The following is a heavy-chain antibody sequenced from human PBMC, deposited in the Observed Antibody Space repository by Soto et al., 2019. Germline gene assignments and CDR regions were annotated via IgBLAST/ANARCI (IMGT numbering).Heavy chain of an antibody. CDR3: ARLPPPHYDILTGYYNGPDAFDI. J-gene: IGHJ3*02. D-gene: IGHD3-9*01. V-gene: IGHV5-51*01. CDR2: IYPGDSDT. CDR1: GYSFTSYW. Sequence: GESLKISCKGSGYSFTSYWIGWVRQMPGKGLEWMGIIYPGDSDTRYSPSFQGQVTISADKSISTAYLQWSSPKASDTAMYYCARLPPPHYDILTGYYNGPDAFDIWGQGTMVTVSS.